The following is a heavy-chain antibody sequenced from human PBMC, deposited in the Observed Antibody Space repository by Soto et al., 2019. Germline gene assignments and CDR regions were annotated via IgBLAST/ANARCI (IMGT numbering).Heavy chain of an antibody. CDR2: IKRDGSEK. CDR3: ARVRANDYEIDY. CDR1: GFMFGSYW. Sequence: EVKLVESGGGLVQPGGSLRLSCAASGFMFGSYWMTWVRHAPGKGLEWVANIKRDGSEKFYVDSVKGRFTISRDNADNSLFLHMNSLRAEDTAIYYCARVRANDYEIDYWGQGALVTVS. J-gene: IGHJ4*02. V-gene: IGHV3-7*03. D-gene: IGHD4-17*01.